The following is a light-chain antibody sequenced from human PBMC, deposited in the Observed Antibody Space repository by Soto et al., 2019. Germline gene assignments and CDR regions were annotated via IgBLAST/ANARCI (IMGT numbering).Light chain of an antibody. CDR1: QGISSW. CDR3: QQANSFPWT. Sequence: DIQMTQSPSSVSASVGDRVTITCRASQGISSWLAWYQQKPGKAPKLLIYAASSWQSGVPSRFSGSGSGTDFSLTISRPQREDCGTCYCQQANSFPWTFGQGTKVEIK. V-gene: IGKV1-12*01. J-gene: IGKJ1*01. CDR2: AAS.